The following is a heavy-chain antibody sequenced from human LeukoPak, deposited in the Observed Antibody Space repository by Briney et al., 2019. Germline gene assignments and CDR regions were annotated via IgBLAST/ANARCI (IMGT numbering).Heavy chain of an antibody. V-gene: IGHV1-69*05. CDR3: AVPRYGSGSYYNEDYFDY. Sequence: SVKVSCKASGGTFSSYAISWLRQAPGQGLEWIGGIIPIFGTANYAQKFQGRVTITTDESTSTAYMELSSLRSEDTAVYYCAVPRYGSGSYYNEDYFDYWGQGTLVTVSS. J-gene: IGHJ4*02. D-gene: IGHD3-10*01. CDR1: GGTFSSYA. CDR2: IIPIFGTA.